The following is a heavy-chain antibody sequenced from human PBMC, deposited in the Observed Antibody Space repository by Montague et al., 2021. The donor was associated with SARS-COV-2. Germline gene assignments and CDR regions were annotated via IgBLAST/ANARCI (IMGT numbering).Heavy chain of an antibody. CDR2: ISYDGSNQ. V-gene: IGHV3-30-3*01. CDR3: VGALDIVVVAATMGFGH. CDR1: GFDFSSYP. Sequence: SLRLSCAASGFDFSSYPMHWVRQAPGKRLEWVAVISYDGSNQYYVDSVKGRFTISRDNSKNTVFLQMNSLRADDTAVYYCVGALDIVVVAATMGFGHWGQGALVTVSA. J-gene: IGHJ4*02. D-gene: IGHD2-2*03.